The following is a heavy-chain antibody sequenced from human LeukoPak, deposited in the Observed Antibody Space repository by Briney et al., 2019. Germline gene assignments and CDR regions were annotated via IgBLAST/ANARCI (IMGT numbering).Heavy chain of an antibody. J-gene: IGHJ5*02. CDR1: GFTFSSYG. D-gene: IGHD3-3*01. CDR3: ARCYDLWSGYYRWLDP. Sequence: GGSLRLSCAASGFTFSSYGMSWVRQAPGKGLEWVSTIGGGGGSTYHADSVKGRFTISRDDSKNTLYLQMNSLRAEDTAVYYCARCYDLWSGYYRWLDPWGQGTLVTVSS. V-gene: IGHV3-23*01. CDR2: IGGGGGST.